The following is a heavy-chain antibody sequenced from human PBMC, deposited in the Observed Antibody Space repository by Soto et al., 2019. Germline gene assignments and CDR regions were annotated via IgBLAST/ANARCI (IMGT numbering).Heavy chain of an antibody. J-gene: IGHJ6*02. CDR3: ARRLGKANYGMDV. CDR2: IDPSDSYI. Sequence: GESLKISCQGSGYSFTSCWISWVRQMPGKCLEWMGRIDPSDSYISYSPSFQGHVTISIDKSNTTAYLQWSTLKASDTAVYFCARRLGKANYGMDVWGQGTTVTVSS. CDR1: GYSFTSCW. V-gene: IGHV5-10-1*01. D-gene: IGHD1-26*01.